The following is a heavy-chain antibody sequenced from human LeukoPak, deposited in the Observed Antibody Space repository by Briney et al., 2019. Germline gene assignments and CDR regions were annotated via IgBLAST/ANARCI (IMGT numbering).Heavy chain of an antibody. CDR1: GVSFNDYY. V-gene: IGHV4-34*01. D-gene: IGHD4-17*01. CDR2: INHSGYT. J-gene: IGHJ4*02. CDR3: TRMTTGHDY. Sequence: SETLSLTCAVSGVSFNDYYWSWVRQTPGKGQESIGEINHSGYTNDSPSLKSRVTLSIDTSRKQFSLNLRSVTVADTGIYYCTRMTTGHDYWGQGTLVTVSS.